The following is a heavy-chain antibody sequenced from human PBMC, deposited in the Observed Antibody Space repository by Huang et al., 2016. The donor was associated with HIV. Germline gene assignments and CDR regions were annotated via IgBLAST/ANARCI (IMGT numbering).Heavy chain of an antibody. V-gene: IGHV1-18*01. J-gene: IGHJ3*01. D-gene: IGHD3-22*01. Sequence: QAQLMQSGPEVKKPGASVKVSCKTSGYSFTDYGINWVRQAPGQGPEWVGWISAFNGDTEKAQRLQGRVTLTTDTSTSMAYMELRSLRFDDTAVYFCARDPKYHRIGYYRQRRGIDVWGQGTMVSVSS. CDR1: GYSFTDYG. CDR2: ISAFNGDT. CDR3: ARDPKYHRIGYYRQRRGIDV.